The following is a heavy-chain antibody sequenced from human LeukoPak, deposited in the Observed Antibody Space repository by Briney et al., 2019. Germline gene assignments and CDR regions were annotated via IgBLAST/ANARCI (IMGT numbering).Heavy chain of an antibody. J-gene: IGHJ6*03. D-gene: IGHD1-26*01. Sequence: SQTLSLTCTVSGGSISSGGYYWSWIRQPPGKGLEWIGEINHSGSTNYNPSLKSRVTISVDTSKNQFSLKLSSVTAADTAVYYCARRGSGNYRYYYYYMDVWDKGTTVTVSS. CDR3: ARRGSGNYRYYYYYMDV. CDR1: GGSISSGGYY. V-gene: IGHV4-30-2*01. CDR2: INHSGST.